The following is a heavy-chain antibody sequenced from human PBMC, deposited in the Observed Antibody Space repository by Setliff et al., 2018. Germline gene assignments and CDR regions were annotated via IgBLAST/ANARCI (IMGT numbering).Heavy chain of an antibody. J-gene: IGHJ4*02. D-gene: IGHD5-12*01. CDR1: GGSLRSNF. V-gene: IGHV4-39*02. Sequence: TLSLTCTVSGGSLRSNFWGWIRQPPGKGLEWIGSTYYSGDTSYNPSLKSRVTMSVDMSKNQFFLNLDSVTAADTALYYCARESRFGYSGYDCAFDYWGQGMLVTVSS. CDR3: ARESRFGYSGYDCAFDY. CDR2: TYYSGDT.